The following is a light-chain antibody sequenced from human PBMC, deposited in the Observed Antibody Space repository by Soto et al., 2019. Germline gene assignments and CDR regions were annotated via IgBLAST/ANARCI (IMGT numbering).Light chain of an antibody. CDR2: GAS. J-gene: IGKJ5*01. CDR3: QHYGAAPIT. V-gene: IGKV3-20*01. Sequence: EIVLTQSPSRLSLSQGDRATLSCRASQSVGGNVAWYQQIPGQPPKLLIFGASSRATGIADKFSGSGSGTDFTLTISRLEPADFALYYCQHYGAAPITFGQGTRLEIK. CDR1: QSVGGN.